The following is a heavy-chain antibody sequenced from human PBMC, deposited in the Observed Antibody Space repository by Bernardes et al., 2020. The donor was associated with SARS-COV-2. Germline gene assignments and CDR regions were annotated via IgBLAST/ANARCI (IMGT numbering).Heavy chain of an antibody. Sequence: GRSLIPSCAASGFSLSSPAMSWVRQAPGKGLEWVSGVGTDGNTHYRDSVRGRFSISRDTSKNILYLQMDSLRGEDTAVYFCARDLFWWSAADYWGQGTLVTVS. V-gene: IGHV3-23*01. CDR3: ARDLFWWSAADY. CDR2: VGTDGNT. CDR1: GFSLSSPA. D-gene: IGHD3-16*01. J-gene: IGHJ4*02.